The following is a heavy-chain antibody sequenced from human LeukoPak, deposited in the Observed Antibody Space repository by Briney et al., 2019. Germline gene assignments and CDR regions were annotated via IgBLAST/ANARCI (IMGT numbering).Heavy chain of an antibody. J-gene: IGHJ4*02. CDR1: GFTFSIYA. Sequence: GGSLRLSCVTSGFTFSIYALSWVRQAPGKGLEWVSAISGTDGSTYYADSVRGRFTISRDNSKNTLYLQMNSLRVEDTAVYYCTKPSGVAAVDYWGQGTLVTVSS. CDR2: ISGTDGST. D-gene: IGHD6-25*01. CDR3: TKPSGVAAVDY. V-gene: IGHV3-23*01.